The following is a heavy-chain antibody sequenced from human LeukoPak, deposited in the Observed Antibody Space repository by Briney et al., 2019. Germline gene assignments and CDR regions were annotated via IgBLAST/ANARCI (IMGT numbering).Heavy chain of an antibody. CDR1: GFTFSNYA. CDR2: ISVGGTNT. D-gene: IGHD6-19*01. CDR3: VKGGTYSSGHYEY. V-gene: IGHV3-64D*09. J-gene: IGHJ4*02. Sequence: GGSLRLSCSASGFTFSNYAMHWVRQAPGNGLEYVSAISVGGTNTYYADSVKGRFTISRDNSKNTLYLQMSSLRAEDAALYYCVKGGTYSSGHYEYWGQGTLVTVSS.